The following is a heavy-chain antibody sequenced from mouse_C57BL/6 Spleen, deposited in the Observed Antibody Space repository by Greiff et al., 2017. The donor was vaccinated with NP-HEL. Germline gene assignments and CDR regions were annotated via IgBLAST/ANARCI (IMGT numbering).Heavy chain of an antibody. D-gene: IGHD6-1*01. CDR2: IYPGSGNT. CDR3: ARLSHSDVKFDY. V-gene: IGHV1-76*01. CDR1: GYTFTDYY. J-gene: IGHJ2*01. Sequence: VQLQESGAELVRPGASVKLSCKASGYTFTDYYINWVKQRPGQGLEWIARIYPGSGNTYYNEKFKGKATLTAAQSSSTAYMQLSSLTSEDSAVYFCARLSHSDVKFDYWGQGTPLTVSS.